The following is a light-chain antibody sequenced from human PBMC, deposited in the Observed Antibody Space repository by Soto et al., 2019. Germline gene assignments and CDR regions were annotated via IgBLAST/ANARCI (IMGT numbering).Light chain of an antibody. Sequence: EIVLTQSPGTRSLSPGERATLSCRASQTITLNYLAWYQQKPGQAPRLLIYGVSTRATGIPDKFSGSESGTDFTLTISRLEPEDFAVYYCPQYGSSPFTFGAGSKVDIK. CDR1: QTITLNY. CDR2: GVS. J-gene: IGKJ3*01. CDR3: PQYGSSPFT. V-gene: IGKV3-20*01.